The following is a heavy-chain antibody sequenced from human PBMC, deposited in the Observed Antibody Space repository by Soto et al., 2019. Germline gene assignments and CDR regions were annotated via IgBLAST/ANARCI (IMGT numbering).Heavy chain of an antibody. Sequence: GGSRRRSCVASGFTFSSYSMDWVRQAPGKGLEWVSFITSDTSAIEYADSVKGRFTISRDNARNSLYLQINSLRDEDTAFYYCVRDWPDCSSPEVSGMVVWGPGTTV. V-gene: IGHV3-48*02. CDR1: GFTFSSYS. J-gene: IGHJ6*02. D-gene: IGHD2-15*01. CDR3: VRDWPDCSSPEVSGMVV. CDR2: ITSDTSAI.